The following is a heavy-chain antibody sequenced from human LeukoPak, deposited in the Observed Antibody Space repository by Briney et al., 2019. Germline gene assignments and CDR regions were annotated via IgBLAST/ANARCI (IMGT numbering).Heavy chain of an antibody. J-gene: IGHJ4*02. CDR3: ARPARAYCGGDCPIDY. Sequence: PGGSLRLSCAASGFTFSSYAMSWVRQAPGKGLEWVSAISGSGGSTYYADSVKGRFTISRDNSKNTLYLQMNSLRAEDTAVYYCARPARAYCGGDCPIDYWGQGTLVTVSS. CDR2: ISGSGGST. V-gene: IGHV3-23*01. CDR1: GFTFSSYA. D-gene: IGHD2-21*01.